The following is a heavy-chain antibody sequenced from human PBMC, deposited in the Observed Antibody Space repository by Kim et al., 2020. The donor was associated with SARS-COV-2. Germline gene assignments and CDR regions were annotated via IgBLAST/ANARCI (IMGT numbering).Heavy chain of an antibody. CDR1: GFTVSSNY. J-gene: IGHJ3*02. CDR2: IYSGGST. D-gene: IGHD1-26*01. CDR3: ARFDGGSPIIGQNAFDI. Sequence: GGSLRLSCAASGFTVSSNYMSWVRQAPGKGLEWVSVIYSGGSTYYADSVKGRFTISRHNSKNTLYLQMNSLRAEDTAVYYCARFDGGSPIIGQNAFDIWGQGTMVTVSS. V-gene: IGHV3-53*04.